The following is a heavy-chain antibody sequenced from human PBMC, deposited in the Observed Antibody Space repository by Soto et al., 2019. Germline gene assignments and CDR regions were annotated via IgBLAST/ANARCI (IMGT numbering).Heavy chain of an antibody. Sequence: QVQLVQSGAEVKKPGASVKVSCKASGYTFTSYGISWVRQAPGQGLEWMGWISAYNGNTNYAQKLQGRVTMTTDTSTSTAYMELRSLRSDDTAVYYCAREDWYDGYYYDSSGYSSFDYWGQGTLVTVSS. CDR3: AREDWYDGYYYDSSGYSSFDY. CDR2: ISAYNGNT. J-gene: IGHJ4*02. CDR1: GYTFTSYG. V-gene: IGHV1-18*01. D-gene: IGHD3-22*01.